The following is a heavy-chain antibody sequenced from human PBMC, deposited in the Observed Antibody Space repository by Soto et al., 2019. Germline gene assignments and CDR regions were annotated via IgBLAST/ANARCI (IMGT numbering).Heavy chain of an antibody. CDR1: GFTFSNAW. D-gene: IGHD6-19*01. Sequence: GGSLRLSCAASGFTFSNAWMSWVRQAPGKGLEWVGRIKSKTDGGTTDYAAPVKGRFTISRDDSKNTLYLQMNSLKTEDTAVYYCTTVIPPFIAVAAPSITDAFDIWGQGTMVTVSS. J-gene: IGHJ3*02. CDR3: TTVIPPFIAVAAPSITDAFDI. V-gene: IGHV3-15*01. CDR2: IKSKTDGGTT.